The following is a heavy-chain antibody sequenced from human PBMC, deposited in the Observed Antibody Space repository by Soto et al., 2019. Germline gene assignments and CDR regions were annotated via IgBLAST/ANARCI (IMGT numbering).Heavy chain of an antibody. CDR3: ARANGYGRPFDY. D-gene: IGHD5-18*01. CDR2: IYYSGST. V-gene: IGHV4-59*01. CDR1: GGSISSYY. Sequence: SETLSLTCTVSGGSISSYYWSWIRQPPGKGLEWIGYIYYSGSTNYNPSLKSRVTISVDTSKNQFSLKLSSVTAADTAVYYCARANGYGRPFDYWGQGTLVTVSS. J-gene: IGHJ4*02.